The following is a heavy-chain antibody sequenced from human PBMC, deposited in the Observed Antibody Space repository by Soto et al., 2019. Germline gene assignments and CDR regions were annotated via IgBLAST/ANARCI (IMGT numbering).Heavy chain of an antibody. CDR2: IYYSGST. CDR3: ASWIRQKGYSYYFYYMAV. V-gene: IGHV4-31*03. D-gene: IGHD5-18*01. J-gene: IGHJ6*03. Sequence: QVQLQESAPGLVKPSQTLSLTCTVSGGSISSGGYSWSWIRQHPGKGLEWIGYIYYSGSTYYNPSLKRRGIISVDTSKNQFSLKLSSVTAADTAVYYCASWIRQKGYSYYFYYMAVWGKGSTVTVSS. CDR1: GGSISSGGYS.